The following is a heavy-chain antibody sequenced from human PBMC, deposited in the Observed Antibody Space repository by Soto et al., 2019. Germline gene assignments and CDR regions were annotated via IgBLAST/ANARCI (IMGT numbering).Heavy chain of an antibody. V-gene: IGHV1-69*01. D-gene: IGHD3-16*01. Sequence: QVQVVQSGAEVRKPGSAVRVSCKASGGTFKMYAMNWVRQAPGQGLEWMAGIIPIFDTPRYAQKFQGRVTITVDESTTTAYMELSGLRSEDTATYYCTRSIGSGGVMGGFDYWGQGSLVTVAS. CDR1: GGTFKMYA. CDR3: TRSIGSGGVMGGFDY. J-gene: IGHJ4*02. CDR2: IIPIFDTP.